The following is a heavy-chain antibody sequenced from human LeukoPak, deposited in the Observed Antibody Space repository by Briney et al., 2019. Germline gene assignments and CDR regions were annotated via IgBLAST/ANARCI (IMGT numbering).Heavy chain of an antibody. D-gene: IGHD2-2*01. Sequence: GGSLRLSCAASGFTFSNYAMTWVRQAPGEGLEWVAFISQSGGRSTDYADSVRGRFTISRDNSEDTLYLQMDSLRAEDTAVYHCARDLGCSTSSCRYNWFDPWGQGTLVTVSS. CDR1: GFTFSNYA. J-gene: IGHJ5*02. V-gene: IGHV3-23*01. CDR2: ISQSGGRST. CDR3: ARDLGCSTSSCRYNWFDP.